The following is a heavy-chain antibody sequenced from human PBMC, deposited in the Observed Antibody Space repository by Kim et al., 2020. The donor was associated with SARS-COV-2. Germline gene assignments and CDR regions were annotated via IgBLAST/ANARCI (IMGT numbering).Heavy chain of an antibody. V-gene: IGHV3-23*01. J-gene: IGHJ4*02. Sequence: GGSLRLSCAASGFTFSNYAMSWVRQAPGKGLEWVSAISSSGGTTHDADSVKGRFTISRDNSKSTLYLQMNSLRAEDTAVYYCAKGGTIFGVVVSSFFPFDYWGQGTLVTVSS. CDR3: AKGGTIFGVVVSSFFPFDY. D-gene: IGHD3-3*01. CDR1: GFTFSNYA. CDR2: ISSSGGTT.